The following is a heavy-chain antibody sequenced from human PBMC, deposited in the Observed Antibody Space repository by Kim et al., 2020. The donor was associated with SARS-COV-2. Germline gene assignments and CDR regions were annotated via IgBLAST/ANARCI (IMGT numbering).Heavy chain of an antibody. Sequence: GGSLRLSCATSGFTFSRFAMNWFRQAPGKGLEWVSAIGGSGGTTYYTDSVKDRFTISRDNSKNTVFLQMRSLRVEDTAVYYCANIAIGGYVGTVAFAYWG. CDR3: ANIAIGGYVGTVAFAY. CDR2: IGGSGGTT. D-gene: IGHD1-26*01. J-gene: IGHJ4*01. V-gene: IGHV3-23*01. CDR1: GFTFSRFA.